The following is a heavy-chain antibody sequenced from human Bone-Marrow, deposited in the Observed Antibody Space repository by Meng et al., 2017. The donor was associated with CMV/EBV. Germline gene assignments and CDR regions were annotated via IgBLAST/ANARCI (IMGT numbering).Heavy chain of an antibody. CDR1: GGTFSSYA. D-gene: IGHD2-2*01. J-gene: IGHJ6*02. CDR2: IIPILGIA. V-gene: IGHV1-69*10. CDR3: ARERCSSTSCWAYYYYGMDV. Sequence: SVKVSCKASGGTFSSYAISWVRQAPGQGLEWMGGIIPILGIANYAQKLQGRVTITTDESTSTAYMELSSLRSEDTAVYYCARERCSSTSCWAYYYYGMDVWGQGTTVTVSS.